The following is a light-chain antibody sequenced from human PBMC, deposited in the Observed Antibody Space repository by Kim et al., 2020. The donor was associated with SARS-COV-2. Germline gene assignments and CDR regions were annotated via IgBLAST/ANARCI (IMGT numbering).Light chain of an antibody. V-gene: IGLV2-11*01. CDR3: CSYEGTYTWV. Sequence: QSALTQPRSVSGSPGQSVTISCTGTSTDVGGYNYVSWYQQHPGKAPKLMIYDVSNRPSGVPDRFSGSKSDNTASLTISGLQAEDEADYYCCSYEGTYTWVFGGGTQLTVL. CDR2: DVS. J-gene: IGLJ2*01. CDR1: STDVGGYNY.